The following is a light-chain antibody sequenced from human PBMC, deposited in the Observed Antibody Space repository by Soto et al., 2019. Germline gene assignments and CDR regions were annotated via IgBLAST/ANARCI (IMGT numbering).Light chain of an antibody. CDR2: GAS. CDR1: QSVSSN. Sequence: EIVMTQSPATLSVSPGERATLSCRASQSVSSNLAWYQQKPGQAPRLLIYGASTRATGIPARFSGSGSGTEFTLTISSLQSEDFVVYYCQQYNNLPPWTFGQGTKLEIK. J-gene: IGKJ2*02. V-gene: IGKV3-15*01. CDR3: QQYNNLPPWT.